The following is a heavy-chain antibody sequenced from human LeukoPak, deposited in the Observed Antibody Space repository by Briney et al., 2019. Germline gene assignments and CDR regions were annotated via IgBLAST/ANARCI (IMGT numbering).Heavy chain of an antibody. Sequence: SETLSLTCTVSGGPISSYYWSWIRQPPGKGLEWIGYIYYSGSTNYNPSLKSRVTISVDTSKNQFSLKLSSVTAEDTAVYYCARGYSYGYAPYWGQGTLVTVSS. V-gene: IGHV4-59*01. CDR1: GGPISSYY. CDR3: ARGYSYGYAPY. CDR2: IYYSGST. J-gene: IGHJ4*02. D-gene: IGHD5-18*01.